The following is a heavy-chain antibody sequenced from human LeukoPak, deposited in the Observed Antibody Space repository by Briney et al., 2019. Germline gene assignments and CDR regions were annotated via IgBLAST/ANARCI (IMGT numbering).Heavy chain of an antibody. CDR2: IWYDGTNK. V-gene: IGHV3-33*01. J-gene: IGHJ4*02. CDR3: AREYGSGSLDY. CDR1: GFTFSSSG. D-gene: IGHD3-10*01. Sequence: GSLRLSCAASGFTFSSSGMHWVRQAPGKGLEWVAVIWYDGTNKYYADSVKGRFTISKDISKNTLYLQMNSLRAEDTALYYCAREYGSGSLDYWGQGTLVTVSS.